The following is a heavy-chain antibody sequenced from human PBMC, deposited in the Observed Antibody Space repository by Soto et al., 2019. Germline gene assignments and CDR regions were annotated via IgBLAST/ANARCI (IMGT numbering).Heavy chain of an antibody. CDR2: ISYDGSNK. Sequence: GGSLRLSCAASGFTFSSYAMHWVRQAPGKGLEWVAVISYDGSNKYYADSVKGRFTISRDNSKNTLYLQMNSLRAEDTAVYYWAKEGILTGLSYFDYCGRGTLVTVSS. CDR3: AKEGILTGLSYFDY. V-gene: IGHV3-30-3*02. CDR1: GFTFSSYA. D-gene: IGHD3-9*01. J-gene: IGHJ4*02.